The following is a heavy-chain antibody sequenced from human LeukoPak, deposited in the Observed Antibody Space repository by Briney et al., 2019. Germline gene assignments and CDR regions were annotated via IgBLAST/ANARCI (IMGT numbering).Heavy chain of an antibody. V-gene: IGHV3-30*02. CDR2: IRYDGSNK. D-gene: IGHD2-2*01. CDR3: AKAGGLGYYSSTSCHGFNWFDP. CDR1: GFTFSIYG. J-gene: IGHJ5*02. Sequence: GGSLRLSCAASGFTFSIYGMHWVRQAPGKGLEWVAFIRYDGSNKYYADSVKGRFTISRDNSKNTLYLQMNSLRAEDTAVYYCAKAGGLGYYSSTSCHGFNWFDPWGRGTLVTVSS.